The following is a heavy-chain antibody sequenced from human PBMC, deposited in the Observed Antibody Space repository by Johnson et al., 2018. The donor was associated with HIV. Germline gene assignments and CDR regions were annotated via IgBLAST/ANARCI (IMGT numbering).Heavy chain of an antibody. V-gene: IGHV3-9*03. D-gene: IGHD5-18*01. J-gene: IGHJ3*02. CDR2: ISWNSDTI. CDR1: GFTFEDYA. Sequence: LLVESGGGLVQPGRSLRLSCAASGFTFEDYAMHWVRQAPGKGLEWVSSISWNSDTIDYADSVKGRLAISRDNAKNSLYLQMGSLRAEYMAVYYCATEAGIELWLIDAFDIWGQGTMVTVSS. CDR3: ATEAGIELWLIDAFDI.